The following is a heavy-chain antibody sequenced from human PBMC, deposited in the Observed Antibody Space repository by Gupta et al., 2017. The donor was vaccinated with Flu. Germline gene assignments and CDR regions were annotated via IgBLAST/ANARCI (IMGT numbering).Heavy chain of an antibody. V-gene: IGHV3-7*01. CDR3: ARDPYTWNDEGYGMDV. Sequence: WVRLAPGKGLEWVANIKEAGSHKQYGDSVRGRFTISRDNAQNSLYLQMNSLRAEDTAVYDCARDPYTWNDEGYGMDVWGQGTTVTVSS. CDR2: IKEAGSHK. D-gene: IGHD1-1*01. J-gene: IGHJ6*02.